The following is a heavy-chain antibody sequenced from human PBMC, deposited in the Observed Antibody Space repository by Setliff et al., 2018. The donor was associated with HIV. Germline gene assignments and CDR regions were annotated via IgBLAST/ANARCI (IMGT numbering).Heavy chain of an antibody. J-gene: IGHJ6*01. V-gene: IGHV4-61*02. Sequence: LSLTCTVSGDSINSGTYYWSWIRQPAGKGLEWIGRLHLSGDTNYNPSLKSRVTMSIDTSKNQFSRKLSPVTAADTAVYYCARDNSYYYGSGSHYWYGMDVWGQGTTVTVSS. CDR1: GDSINSGTYY. CDR3: ARDNSYYYGSGSHYWYGMDV. D-gene: IGHD3-10*01. CDR2: LHLSGDT.